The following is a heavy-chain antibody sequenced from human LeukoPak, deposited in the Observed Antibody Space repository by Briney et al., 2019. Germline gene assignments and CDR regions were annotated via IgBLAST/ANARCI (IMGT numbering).Heavy chain of an antibody. J-gene: IGHJ6*02. D-gene: IGHD3-22*01. Sequence: GGSLRLSCAASGFTFDDYAMHWVRQAPGKGLEWVSGISWSSGSIGYADSVKGRFTISRDNAKNSLYLQMNSLRAEDTALYYCAKDLSRGYPIYYYSGLDVWGQGTTVTVSS. CDR1: GFTFDDYA. CDR2: ISWSSGSI. V-gene: IGHV3-9*01. CDR3: AKDLSRGYPIYYYSGLDV.